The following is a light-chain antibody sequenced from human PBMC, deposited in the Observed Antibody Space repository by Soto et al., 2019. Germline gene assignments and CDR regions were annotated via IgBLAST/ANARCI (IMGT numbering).Light chain of an antibody. CDR2: EVS. CDR3: RSYTRSRTPYV. Sequence: QSVLTQPASVSGSPGQSITISCTGTSSDVGGYNYVSWYQQHPGKAPKLMIYEVSNRPSGVSNRFSGSKSGNTASLNISGIQAEEEADYYCRSYTRSRTPYVFGTGTKVTV. CDR1: SSDVGGYNY. V-gene: IGLV2-14*01. J-gene: IGLJ1*01.